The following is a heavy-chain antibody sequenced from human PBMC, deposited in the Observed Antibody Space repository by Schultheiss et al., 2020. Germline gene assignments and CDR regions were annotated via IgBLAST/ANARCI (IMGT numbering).Heavy chain of an antibody. V-gene: IGHV3-33*03. D-gene: IGHD6-13*01. CDR1: GFTFSSYG. CDR3: ASGRRLLPSSSAAAF. J-gene: IGHJ4*02. CDR2: IWYDGSNK. Sequence: GGSLRLSCSASGFTFSSYGMHWVRQAPGKGLVWVAVIWYDGSNKYYADSVKGRFTISRDNAKNSLYLQMSSLRDEDTAVYYCASGRRLLPSSSAAAFWGQGTLVTVYS.